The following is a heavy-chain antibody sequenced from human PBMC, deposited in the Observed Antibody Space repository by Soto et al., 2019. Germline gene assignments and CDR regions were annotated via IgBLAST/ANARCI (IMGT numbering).Heavy chain of an antibody. Sequence: EVQLLESGGGLVQPGGSLRLSCVGSGYPFSSYALSWVRQAPGKGLEWVSSIGPNGRQTHYADFVKGRFTTSRDNSENTLYVQMNSLRVEDTAVYFCARLYYYDSTGFYRHFEYWGQGALVTVSS. V-gene: IGHV3-23*01. CDR3: ARLYYYDSTGFYRHFEY. CDR2: IGPNGRQT. J-gene: IGHJ4*02. CDR1: GYPFSSYA. D-gene: IGHD3-22*01.